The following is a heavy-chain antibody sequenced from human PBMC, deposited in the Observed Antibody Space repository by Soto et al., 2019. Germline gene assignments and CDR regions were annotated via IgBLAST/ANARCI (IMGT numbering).Heavy chain of an antibody. Sequence: GGSLRLSCVASAFTFNNFPMHWVRQAPGKGLQWLASITTTSTYKYYADSVKGRFSISRDNAKNSLYLELTNLRSEDTAVYYCAREKCSSTSCNHGMDVWGLGTAVTVSS. D-gene: IGHD2-2*01. CDR1: AFTFNNFP. V-gene: IGHV3-21*01. J-gene: IGHJ6*02. CDR2: ITTTSTYK. CDR3: AREKCSSTSCNHGMDV.